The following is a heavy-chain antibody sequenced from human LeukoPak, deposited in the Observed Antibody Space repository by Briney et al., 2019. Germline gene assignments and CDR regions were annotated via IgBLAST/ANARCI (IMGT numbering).Heavy chain of an antibody. CDR3: ARDPKDDTSGYYYFDY. CDR2: INTNTGNP. D-gene: IGHD3-22*01. J-gene: IGHJ4*02. Sequence: GASVKVSCKASGYTFTSYAMNWVRQAPGQGLEWMGWINTNTGNPTYAQGFTGRFVFSLDTSVSTAYLQISSLKAEDTAVYYCARDPKDDTSGYYYFDYWGQGTLVTVSS. CDR1: GYTFTSYA. V-gene: IGHV7-4-1*02.